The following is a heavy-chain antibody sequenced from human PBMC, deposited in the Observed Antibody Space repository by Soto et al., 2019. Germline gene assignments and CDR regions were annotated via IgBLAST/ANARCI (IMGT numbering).Heavy chain of an antibody. D-gene: IGHD3-22*01. J-gene: IGHJ4*02. CDR2: ISSSGNII. CDR1: GFTFSDYY. V-gene: IGHV3-11*01. CDR3: AKMSSENYYDPVFS. Sequence: QVQLVESGGGLVKTGGSLRIVCEASGFTFSDYYMSWVRQAPGKGLEWVSYISSSGNIIYYADSVKGRFTISRDNAKNSVYLQMHSLRADDTALYFCAKMSSENYYDPVFSWGQGTLVTVSS.